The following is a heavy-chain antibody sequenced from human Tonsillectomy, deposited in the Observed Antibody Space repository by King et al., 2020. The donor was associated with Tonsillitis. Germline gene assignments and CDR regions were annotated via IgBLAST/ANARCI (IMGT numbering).Heavy chain of an antibody. CDR3: AKRASSI. J-gene: IGHJ3*02. CDR1: GFTFSSYA. Sequence: VQLVQSGGGLVQPGGSLKLSCAASGFTFSSYAMSWVRQAPGKGLDWVSTISDSGGSTYYADSVKGRFSISRDNSKNTLYLQMNRLRAEDPAIYFCAKRASSIWGQGTTVSLSS. V-gene: IGHV3-23*04. D-gene: IGHD1-26*01. CDR2: ISDSGGST.